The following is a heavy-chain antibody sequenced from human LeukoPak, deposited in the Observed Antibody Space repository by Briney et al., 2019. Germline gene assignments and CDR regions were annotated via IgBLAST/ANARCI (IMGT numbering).Heavy chain of an antibody. V-gene: IGHV5-51*01. D-gene: IGHD2/OR15-2a*01. J-gene: IGHJ5*02. CDR1: GYSFTSYW. CDR2: IYPGDSDT. CDR3: ARRGAPLLWPYNRGHWFDP. Sequence: GESLKISCKGSGYSFTSYWIGWVRQMPGKGLEWMGIIYPGDSDTRYSPSFQGQVTISADKSISTAYLQWSSLKASDTAMYYCARRGAPLLWPYNRGHWFDPWGQGTLVTVSS.